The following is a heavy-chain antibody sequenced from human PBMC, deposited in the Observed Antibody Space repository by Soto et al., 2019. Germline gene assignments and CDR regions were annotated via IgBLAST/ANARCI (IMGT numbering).Heavy chain of an antibody. Sequence: GGSLRLSCAASGFTFTDYAMNWVRQAPGKGPEWVSSITGDAGTNSTRYADFVKGRFTISRDNSKNVVYLQMNSLRADDTAVYYCAKGSKRLAPTCFDYWGQGTLVTVSS. V-gene: IGHV3-23*01. CDR2: ITGDAGTNST. CDR1: GFTFTDYA. CDR3: AKGSKRLAPTCFDY. J-gene: IGHJ4*02. D-gene: IGHD3-16*01.